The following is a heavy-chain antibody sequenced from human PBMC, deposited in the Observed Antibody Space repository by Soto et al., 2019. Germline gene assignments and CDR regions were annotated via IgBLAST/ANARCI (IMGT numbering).Heavy chain of an antibody. CDR1: GFSVSKAW. D-gene: IGHD2-15*01. J-gene: IGHJ6*02. CDR2: IKTRDEGETT. V-gene: IGHV3-15*07. CDR3: TTGSVEGF. Sequence: EVQLVDSGGGLVKPGGSLRLSCEASGFSVSKAWMNWVRQAPGKGLEWVGRIKTRDEGETTNYAAPVKGRFTISRDDSKNTPYLQMNSLKTEDTAVYYCTTGSVEGFWGQGTTVTVSS.